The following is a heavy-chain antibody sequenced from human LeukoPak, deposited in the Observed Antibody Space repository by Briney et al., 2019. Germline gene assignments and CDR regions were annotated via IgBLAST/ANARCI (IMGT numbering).Heavy chain of an antibody. CDR3: AKNGDRGAYCSGGTCYPYYYYYMDV. Sequence: PGGSLRLSYEASGFTFHDSYMTWIRLAPGKGLEWVSYISSSGSTIYYADSVKGRFTISRDNAKNSLYLQMNSLRAEDTAVYYCAKNGDRGAYCSGGTCYPYYYYYMDVWGKGTTVTISS. J-gene: IGHJ6*03. CDR1: GFTFHDSY. D-gene: IGHD2-15*01. CDR2: ISSSGSTI. V-gene: IGHV3-11*01.